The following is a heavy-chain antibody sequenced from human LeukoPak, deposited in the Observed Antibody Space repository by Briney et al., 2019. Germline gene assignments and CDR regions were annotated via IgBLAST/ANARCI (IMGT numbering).Heavy chain of an antibody. CDR3: AREIGFGVDKKGTYYYGMDV. CDR2: ISSSSSYI. Sequence: GGSLRLFCAASGFTFSSYSMNWVRQAPGKGLEWVSSISSSSSYIYYADSVKGRFTIFRDNAKNSLYLQMNSLRAEDTAVYYCAREIGFGVDKKGTYYYGMDVWGQGTTVTVSS. J-gene: IGHJ6*02. V-gene: IGHV3-21*01. D-gene: IGHD3-3*01. CDR1: GFTFSSYS.